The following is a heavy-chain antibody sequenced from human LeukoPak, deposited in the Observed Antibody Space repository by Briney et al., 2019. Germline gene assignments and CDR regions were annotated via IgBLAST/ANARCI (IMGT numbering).Heavy chain of an antibody. J-gene: IGHJ6*03. V-gene: IGHV1-8*03. CDR3: ARAYCSSTSCAHYYYYYMDV. CDR2: MNPNSGNT. CDR1: GYTFTSYD. D-gene: IGHD2-2*01. Sequence: GASVKVSCKASGYTFTSYDINWVRQATGQGLEWMGWMNPNSGNTGYAQKFQGRVTITRNTSISTAYMELSSLRSEDTAVYYCARAYCSSTSCAHYYYYYMDVWGKGTTVTVSS.